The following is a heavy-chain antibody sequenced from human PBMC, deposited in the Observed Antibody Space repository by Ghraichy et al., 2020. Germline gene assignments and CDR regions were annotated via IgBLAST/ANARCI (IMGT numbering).Heavy chain of an antibody. D-gene: IGHD3-22*01. Sequence: GGSLRLSCAASGFTLSTYGMHWVRQAPGKGLEWVAFIRYDGNNKYYVDSVKGRFTISRDNSKNTLFLQMNILRAEDTAVFYCAKDRYYYDSSGYYYVNHLYGMDVWGQGTTVTVSS. CDR2: IRYDGNNK. CDR1: GFTLSTYG. V-gene: IGHV3-30*02. J-gene: IGHJ6*02. CDR3: AKDRYYYDSSGYYYVNHLYGMDV.